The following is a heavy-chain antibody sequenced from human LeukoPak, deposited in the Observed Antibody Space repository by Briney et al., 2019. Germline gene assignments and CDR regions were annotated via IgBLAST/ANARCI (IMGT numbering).Heavy chain of an antibody. CDR1: GGSISSGSYY. CDR3: ARGGSSGYYSPFDY. CDR2: IYTSGST. D-gene: IGHD3-22*01. V-gene: IGHV4-61*02. Sequence: PSETLSLTCTVSGGSISSGSYYWSWIRQPAGKGLEWIGRIYTSGSTNYNPSLKSRVTISVDTSKNQFSLKLSSVTAADTAVYYCARGGSSGYYSPFDYWGQGTLVTVSS. J-gene: IGHJ4*02.